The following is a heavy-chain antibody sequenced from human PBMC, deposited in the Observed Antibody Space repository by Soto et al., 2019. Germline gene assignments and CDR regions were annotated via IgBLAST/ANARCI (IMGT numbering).Heavy chain of an antibody. CDR2: ISYDGSNK. J-gene: IGHJ4*02. V-gene: IGHV3-30*18. D-gene: IGHD6-19*01. CDR1: GFTFSSYG. Sequence: QVQLVESGGGVVQPGRSLRLSCAASGFTFSSYGMHWVRQAPGKGLEWVAVISYDGSNKYYADSVKGRFTISRDNSKNTLYLQMNSLRAEDTAVYYCAKDLIGGQWLVSTFDYWGQGTLVTVSS. CDR3: AKDLIGGQWLVSTFDY.